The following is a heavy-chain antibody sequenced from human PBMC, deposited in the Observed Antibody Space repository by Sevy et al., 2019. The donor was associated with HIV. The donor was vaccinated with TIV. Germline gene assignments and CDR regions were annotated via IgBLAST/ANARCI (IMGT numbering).Heavy chain of an antibody. CDR1: GFSFSPYS. CDR2: ISGTSQTI. J-gene: IGHJ4*02. Sequence: GSLRLSCGASGFSFSPYSMNWVRQASGKGLEWISYISGTSQTIYYADSGKGRFTISRENAKNSLYLQMNSLRAEDTALYYCARVPLYDDPWYCDHWGQGTLVTVSS. V-gene: IGHV3-48*01. D-gene: IGHD3-16*01. CDR3: ARVPLYDDPWYCDH.